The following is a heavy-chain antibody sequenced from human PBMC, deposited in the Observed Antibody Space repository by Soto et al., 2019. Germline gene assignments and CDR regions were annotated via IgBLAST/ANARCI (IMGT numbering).Heavy chain of an antibody. Sequence: SETLSLTCAVYGGSFSGYYWSWIRQPPGKGLEWIGEINHSGSTNYNPSLKSRVTISVDTSKNQFSLKLSPVTAADTAVYYCARGWYSSGQNTGYYFDYWGQGTLVTVSS. CDR1: GGSFSGYY. CDR3: ARGWYSSGQNTGYYFDY. CDR2: INHSGST. J-gene: IGHJ4*02. V-gene: IGHV4-34*01. D-gene: IGHD6-19*01.